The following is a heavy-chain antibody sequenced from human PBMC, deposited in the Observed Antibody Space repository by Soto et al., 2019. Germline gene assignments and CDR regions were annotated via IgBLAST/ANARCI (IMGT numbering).Heavy chain of an antibody. Sequence: SETLSLTCTVSGGSISSYYWSWIRQPPGKGLEWIGYIYYSGSTNYNPSLKSRVTISVDTSKNQFSLKLSSVTAADTAVYYCAGGGLRPRAFDIWGQGTMVTVS. J-gene: IGHJ3*02. CDR2: IYYSGST. D-gene: IGHD5-12*01. CDR3: AGGGLRPRAFDI. V-gene: IGHV4-59*08. CDR1: GGSISSYY.